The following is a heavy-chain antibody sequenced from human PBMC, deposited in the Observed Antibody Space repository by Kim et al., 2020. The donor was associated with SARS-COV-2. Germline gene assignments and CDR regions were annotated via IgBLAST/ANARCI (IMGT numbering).Heavy chain of an antibody. D-gene: IGHD6-19*01. V-gene: IGHV3-7*01. Sequence: GGSLRLSCAASGFTFSSYWMSWVRQAPGKGLEWVANIKQDGSEKYYVDSVKGRFTISRDNAKNSLYLQMNSLRAEDTAVYYCARDLIAVAGTPFDYWGQGTLSPSPQ. J-gene: IGHJ4*02. CDR2: IKQDGSEK. CDR3: ARDLIAVAGTPFDY. CDR1: GFTFSSYW.